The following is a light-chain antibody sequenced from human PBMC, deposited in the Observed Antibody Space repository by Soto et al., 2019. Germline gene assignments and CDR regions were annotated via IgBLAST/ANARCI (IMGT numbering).Light chain of an antibody. CDR1: QSISSW. CDR3: QQYNSYQGT. Sequence: DIQMTQSPSTLSASVGDRVTITCRASQSISSWLAWYQQKPGKAPKLLIYDASRLESGVSSRLSGSGSGTEFTLTISRLQPDDFATYYCQQYNSYQGTFGQVTTVEIK. J-gene: IGKJ1*01. CDR2: DAS. V-gene: IGKV1-5*01.